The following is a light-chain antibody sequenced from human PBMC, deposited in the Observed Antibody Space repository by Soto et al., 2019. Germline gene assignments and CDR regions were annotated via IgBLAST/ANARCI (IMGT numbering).Light chain of an antibody. CDR1: SSDVGRFNF. Sequence: QSALTQPPSAPGSPGQSVTISCTGTSSDVGRFNFVSWYQQHPGKAPRLLIYEVTKRPSGVPDRFSGSKSGNAASLTVSGLQAEDEADYFCSSYTGSRDFHVFGTGTKVTVL. J-gene: IGLJ1*01. CDR2: EVT. V-gene: IGLV2-8*01. CDR3: SSYTGSRDFHV.